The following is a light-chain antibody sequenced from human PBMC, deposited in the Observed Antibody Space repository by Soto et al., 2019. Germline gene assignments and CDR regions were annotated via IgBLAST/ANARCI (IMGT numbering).Light chain of an antibody. CDR2: GAS. V-gene: IGKV3-20*01. CDR1: QSVSSNY. J-gene: IGKJ5*01. CDR3: QHYGNSPIT. Sequence: EIVLTQSPGTLSLSPGERATLSCRASQSVSSNYLAWYQQTPGQAPRLLIYGASSRATGIPDRFSGSGSGTDFSLTISRLEPEDFAVYYCQHYGNSPITFGQGTDWRL.